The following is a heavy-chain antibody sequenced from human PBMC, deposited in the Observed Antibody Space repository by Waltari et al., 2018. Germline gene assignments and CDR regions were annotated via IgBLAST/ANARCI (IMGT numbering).Heavy chain of an antibody. J-gene: IGHJ5*02. CDR1: GFTFSSYG. D-gene: IGHD3-16*01. V-gene: IGHV3-30*02. Sequence: QVQLVESGGGVVQPGGSLRLSCAASGFTFSSYGMQWVRQAPGKGLEWVAFIRYDGSNKYYADSVKGRFTISRDNSKNTLYLQMNSLRAEDTAVYYCARGKDGPSWFDPWGQGTLVTVSS. CDR3: ARGKDGPSWFDP. CDR2: IRYDGSNK.